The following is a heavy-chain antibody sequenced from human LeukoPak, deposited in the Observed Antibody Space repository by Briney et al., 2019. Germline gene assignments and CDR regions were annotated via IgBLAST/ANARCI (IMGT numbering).Heavy chain of an antibody. D-gene: IGHD3-10*01. J-gene: IGHJ4*02. CDR2: ISWNSGSI. Sequence: PGGSLRLSCAASGFTFDDYAMHWVRQAPGKGLEWVSGISWNSGSIGYADSVKGRFTISRDNAKNSLYLQMNSLRAEDTAVYYCARINKAFDYWGQGTLVTVSS. V-gene: IGHV3-9*01. CDR1: GFTFDDYA. CDR3: ARINKAFDY.